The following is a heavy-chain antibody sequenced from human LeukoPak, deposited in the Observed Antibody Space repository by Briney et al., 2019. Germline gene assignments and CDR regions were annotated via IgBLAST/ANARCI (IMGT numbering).Heavy chain of an antibody. D-gene: IGHD3-22*01. Sequence: ASVKVSCKASGYTFTSYDINWVRQATGQGLEWMGWMNPNSGNTGYAQKFQGRVTMTRNTSISTAYMELSSLRSEDTAVYYCARDGTYYYDSSGYYYAFDPWGQGTLVTVSS. J-gene: IGHJ5*02. CDR3: ARDGTYYYDSSGYYYAFDP. V-gene: IGHV1-8*01. CDR1: GYTFTSYD. CDR2: MNPNSGNT.